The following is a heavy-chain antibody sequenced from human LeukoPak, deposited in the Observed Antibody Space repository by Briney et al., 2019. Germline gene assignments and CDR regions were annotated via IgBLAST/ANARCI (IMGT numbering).Heavy chain of an antibody. D-gene: IGHD6-19*01. CDR1: GYTFTSYG. CDR3: ARSREAYSSGWEYYFDY. V-gene: IGHV1-18*01. CDR2: ISAYNGNT. J-gene: IGHJ4*02. Sequence: ASVKVSCKASGYTFTSYGISWVRQAPGQGLEWIGWISAYNGNTNYAQKLQGRVTMTTDTSTSTAYMELRSLRSDDTAVYYCARSREAYSSGWEYYFDYWGQGTLVTVSS.